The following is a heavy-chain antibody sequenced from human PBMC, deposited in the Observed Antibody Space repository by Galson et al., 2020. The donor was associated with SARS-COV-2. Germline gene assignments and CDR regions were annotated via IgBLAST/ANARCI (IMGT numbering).Heavy chain of an antibody. V-gene: IGHV2-5*02. J-gene: IGHJ2*01. CDR3: VRRYMSAWYQYFDL. D-gene: IGHD6-19*01. Sequence: SGPTLVKPTQTLTLTCTVSGFSLSTSRVGVGWIRQTPGKALEWLAIIYWDDEKRYSPSLQSRLTITQDTSKNQVVLMTTDMDPMDTATYFCVRRYMSAWYQYFDLWGRGTLVTVSS. CDR1: GFSLSTSRVG. CDR2: IYWDDEK.